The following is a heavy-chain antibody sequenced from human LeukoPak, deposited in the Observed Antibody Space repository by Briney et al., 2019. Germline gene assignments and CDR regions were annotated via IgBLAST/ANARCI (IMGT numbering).Heavy chain of an antibody. D-gene: IGHD6-19*01. V-gene: IGHV3-30-3*01. CDR1: GLTFSSYA. CDR2: ISYDGSNK. J-gene: IGHJ4*02. CDR3: ARDPSSGWYRKYYFDY. Sequence: GGSLRLSCAASGLTFSSYAMHWVRQAPGKGLEWVAVISYDGSNKYYADSVKGRFTISRDNSKNTLYLQMNSLRAEDTAVYYCARDPSSGWYRKYYFDYWGQGTLVTVSS.